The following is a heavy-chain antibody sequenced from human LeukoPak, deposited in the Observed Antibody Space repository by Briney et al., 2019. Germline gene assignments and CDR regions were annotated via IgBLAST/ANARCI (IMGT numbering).Heavy chain of an antibody. J-gene: IGHJ4*02. D-gene: IGHD6-13*01. CDR2: IKQDGSEK. CDR3: ARIGYSSSCTDY. V-gene: IGHV3-7*01. CDR1: GFTFRSFW. Sequence: GGSLRLSCAASGFTFRSFWMSWVRQAPGKGLEWVANIKQDGSEKYYVDSVKGRFTVSRDNAKNSLYLQMNSLRAEDTAVYYCARIGYSSSCTDYWGQGTLVTVSS.